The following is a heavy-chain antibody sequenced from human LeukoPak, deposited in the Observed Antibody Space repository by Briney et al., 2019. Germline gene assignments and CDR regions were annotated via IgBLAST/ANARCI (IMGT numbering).Heavy chain of an antibody. CDR1: GGSISSGSYY. D-gene: IGHD2-2*01. V-gene: IGHV4-61*02. Sequence: SETLSLTCTVSGGSISSGSYYWSWIRQPAGKGLEWIGRIYTSGSTNYNPPLKSRVTISVDTSKNQLSLKLSSVTAADTAVYYCARDLRCSSTSCSGDYYYYYMDVWGKGTTVTISS. J-gene: IGHJ6*03. CDR3: ARDLRCSSTSCSGDYYYYYMDV. CDR2: IYTSGST.